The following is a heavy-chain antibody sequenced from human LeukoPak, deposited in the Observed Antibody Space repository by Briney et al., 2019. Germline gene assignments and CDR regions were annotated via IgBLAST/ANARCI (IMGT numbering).Heavy chain of an antibody. Sequence: GGSLRLSCAASGFAFSSYWMHWVRQAPGKGLVWVSRINSDGTTTTYADSVKGRFTISRDNAKNTLYLRMNSLRAEDTAVYYCARGSSGYYYHWFDPRGQGTLVTVSS. V-gene: IGHV3-74*01. D-gene: IGHD3-22*01. J-gene: IGHJ5*02. CDR2: INSDGTTT. CDR1: GFAFSSYW. CDR3: ARGSSGYYYHWFDP.